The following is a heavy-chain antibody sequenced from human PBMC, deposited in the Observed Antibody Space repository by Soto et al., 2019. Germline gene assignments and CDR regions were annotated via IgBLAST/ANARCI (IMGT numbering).Heavy chain of an antibody. CDR3: ARGSSGTHLDY. CDR2: IYHSGST. V-gene: IGHV4-30-2*01. Sequence: QLQLQESGSGLVTPSQTLSLTCAVSGGSISSGGYAWSWIRQPPGKGLEWIGYIYHSGSTYYNPSLKSRVPISVDRSKNQFSLKLSSVTAADTAVFYCARGSSGTHLDYWGQGTLVTVSS. D-gene: IGHD3-22*01. CDR1: GGSISSGGYA. J-gene: IGHJ4*02.